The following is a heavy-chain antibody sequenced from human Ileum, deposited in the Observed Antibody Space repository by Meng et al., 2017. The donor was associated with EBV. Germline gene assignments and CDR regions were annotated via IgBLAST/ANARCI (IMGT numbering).Heavy chain of an antibody. CDR3: GRDQGRELINH. Sequence: QVPLQESGPGLVKPSGTLSLTCRVSGDSISSDIWWSWVRQPPGKGLEWIGEVYHRGDTNYNPSLKSRVDISVDKSKNQFYLSLFSVTAADTAVYYCGRDQGRELINHWGQGTLVTVSS. D-gene: IGHD1-7*01. CDR2: VYHRGDT. J-gene: IGHJ4*02. V-gene: IGHV4-4*02. CDR1: GDSISSDIW.